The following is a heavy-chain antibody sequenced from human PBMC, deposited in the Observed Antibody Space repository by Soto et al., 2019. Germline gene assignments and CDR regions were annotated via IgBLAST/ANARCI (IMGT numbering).Heavy chain of an antibody. Sequence: QVQLVQSGAEVRKPGSSVKVSCKASGGTFSSYAISWVRQAPGQGLEWMGGIIPIFGTADYAQKFQGRVTITAGESTSTAYMELSSLRSEDTAVYYCAVTMTNYYYYGMDVWGQGTTVTVSS. CDR3: AVTMTNYYYYGMDV. CDR2: IIPIFGTA. J-gene: IGHJ6*02. D-gene: IGHD3-22*01. V-gene: IGHV1-69*12. CDR1: GGTFSSYA.